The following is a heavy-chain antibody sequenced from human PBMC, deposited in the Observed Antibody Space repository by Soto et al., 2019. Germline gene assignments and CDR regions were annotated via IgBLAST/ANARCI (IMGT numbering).Heavy chain of an antibody. CDR1: GFTFSSYA. J-gene: IGHJ6*02. CDR2: ISVSGHDT. CDR3: AKFQVEGYHNYFGMDV. V-gene: IGHV3-23*01. Sequence: VQLLESGGGLVQPGGSLRLSCAASGFTFSSYAFSWVRQAPGKGLEWVSTISVSGHDTYYADSVKGRFTISRDNSRDTLYLEMNSLRAEDTALYYCAKFQVEGYHNYFGMDVWGQGTTVTVSS.